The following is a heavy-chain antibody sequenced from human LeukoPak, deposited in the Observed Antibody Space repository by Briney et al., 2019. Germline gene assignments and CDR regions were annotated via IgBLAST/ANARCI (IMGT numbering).Heavy chain of an antibody. CDR2: IYNSGRT. V-gene: IGHV4-59*01. Sequence: SETLSLTCTVSGGSISDYHWSWIRQPPGKGLEYIGYIYNSGRTFYNPSLKSRVTISADTSKKQFSLKLTSVTAADTAVYYCARGVYSSSWTPPGYWGQGTLVTVSS. D-gene: IGHD6-13*01. CDR3: ARGVYSSSWTPPGY. J-gene: IGHJ4*02. CDR1: GGSISDYH.